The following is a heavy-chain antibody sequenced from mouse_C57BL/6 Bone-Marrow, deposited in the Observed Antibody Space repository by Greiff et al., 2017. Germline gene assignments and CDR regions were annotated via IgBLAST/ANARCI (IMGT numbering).Heavy chain of an antibody. CDR1: GYTFTSYW. J-gene: IGHJ1*03. D-gene: IGHD1-1*01. CDR3: ASSAYYYSRSKGYFDV. CDR2: IDPSDSYT. V-gene: IGHV1-59*01. Sequence: QVQLQQPGAELVRPGTSVKLSCKASGYTFTSYWMHWVKQRPGQGLEWIGVIDPSDSYTNYNQKFKGKATLTVDTSSSTAYMQLSSLTSEDSAVYYCASSAYYYSRSKGYFDVWGTGTTVTVSS.